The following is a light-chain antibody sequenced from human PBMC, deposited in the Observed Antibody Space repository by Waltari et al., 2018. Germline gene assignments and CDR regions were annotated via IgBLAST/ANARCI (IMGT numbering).Light chain of an antibody. J-gene: IGKJ2*03. V-gene: IGKV2-30*02. CDR3: GQGAHLPYS. CDR2: QVS. CDR1: QRLVHSSGNTY. Sequence: DVVMTQSPLSLPITPGQPASISCRSSQRLVHSSGNTYLSWYQQKPGQPPRLLIYQVSNRYSGVPDRFSGSGAGTDFTLKISRVEAEDVGVYYCGQGAHLPYSFGQGTKVEIK.